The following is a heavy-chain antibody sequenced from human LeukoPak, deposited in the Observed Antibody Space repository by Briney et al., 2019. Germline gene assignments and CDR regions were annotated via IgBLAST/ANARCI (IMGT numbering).Heavy chain of an antibody. CDR3: AKDYDRNYYESSGFFDY. CDR1: GFTFSSYG. CDR2: ISGSGGST. J-gene: IGHJ4*02. D-gene: IGHD3-22*01. V-gene: IGHV3-23*01. Sequence: GGSLRLSCAASGFTFSSYGMSWVRQAPGKGLEWVSAISGSGGSTYYADSVKGRFTISRDNSKNTLYLQMKSLRAEDTAVYYCAKDYDRNYYESSGFFDYWGQGTLVTVSP.